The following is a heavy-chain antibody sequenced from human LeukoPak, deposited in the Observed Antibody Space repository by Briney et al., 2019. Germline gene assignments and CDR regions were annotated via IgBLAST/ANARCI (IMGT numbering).Heavy chain of an antibody. J-gene: IGHJ4*02. Sequence: GGSLRLSCAASGFTFSDYYMSWIRLAPGKGLEWVSYISSSSSSYTNYADSVKGRFTISRDNAKNSLYLQMSSLRAEDTAVYYCASQAYSGYDYTLFYFDYWGQGTLVTVSS. CDR3: ASQAYSGYDYTLFYFDY. V-gene: IGHV3-11*06. CDR2: ISSSSSSYT. D-gene: IGHD5-12*01. CDR1: GFTFSDYY.